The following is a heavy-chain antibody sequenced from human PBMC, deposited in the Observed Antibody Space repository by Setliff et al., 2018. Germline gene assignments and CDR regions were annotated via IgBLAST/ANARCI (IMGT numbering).Heavy chain of an antibody. CDR1: GGTFSYYY. CDR2: INHTGTT. J-gene: IGHJ4*02. D-gene: IGHD6-6*01. CDR3: ARGRNVAARLLDS. Sequence: SLTCAASGGTFSYYYWTWIRQPPGKGLEWVGEINHTGTTKYNPSLQSRVTIPIDTSKDQFSLTVTSVTAADTAMYYCARGRNVAARLLDSWGQGTLVTVSS. V-gene: IGHV4-34*01.